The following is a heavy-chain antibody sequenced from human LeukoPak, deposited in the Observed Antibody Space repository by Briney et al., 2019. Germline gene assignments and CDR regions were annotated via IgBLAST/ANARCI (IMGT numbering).Heavy chain of an antibody. D-gene: IGHD6-25*01. J-gene: IGHJ6*02. CDR1: GGSISSGSYY. V-gene: IGHV4-61*02. Sequence: SETLSLTCTVSGGSISSGSYYWSWIRQPAGTGLEWIVRIYTSGSTNYNPSLKSRVTISVDTSKNQFSLKLSSVTAADTAVYYCARVRQRLPYYYYGMDVWGQGTTVTVSS. CDR3: ARVRQRLPYYYYGMDV. CDR2: IYTSGST.